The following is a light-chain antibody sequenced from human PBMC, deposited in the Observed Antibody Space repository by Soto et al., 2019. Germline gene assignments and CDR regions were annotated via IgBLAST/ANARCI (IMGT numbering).Light chain of an antibody. J-gene: IGLJ2*01. CDR3: AAWYDSLNGVV. CDR1: SSNIGSKT. V-gene: IGLV1-44*01. CDR2: SNN. Sequence: QSVLTQPPSASGTPGQRVTISCSGSSSNIGSKTVNWYQQLPGTAPKLLIYSNNQLPSGVPDRFSGSKSGTSASLAISGLQSEDEADYYCAAWYDSLNGVVFGGGTKLTVL.